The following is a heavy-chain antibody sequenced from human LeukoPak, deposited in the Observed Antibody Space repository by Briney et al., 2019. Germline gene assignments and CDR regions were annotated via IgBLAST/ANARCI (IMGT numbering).Heavy chain of an antibody. CDR2: IYYSGST. J-gene: IGHJ5*02. Sequence: SETLSLTCTVSGGSISSYYWSWIRQPPGKGLEWIGYIYYSGSTNYNPSLKSRVTISVDTSKNQFSLKLSSVTAADTAVYYCERGNQITFDPWGQGTLVTVSS. D-gene: IGHD3-16*01. CDR1: GGSISSYY. V-gene: IGHV4-59*01. CDR3: ERGNQITFDP.